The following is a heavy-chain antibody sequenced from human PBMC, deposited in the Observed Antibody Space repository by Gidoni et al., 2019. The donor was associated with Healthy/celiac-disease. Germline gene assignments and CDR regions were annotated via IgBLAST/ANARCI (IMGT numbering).Heavy chain of an antibody. CDR1: GYTFPGYY. CDR3: ARDRRPSTVTTPTGYYMDV. Sequence: QVQLVQSGAEVKKPGASVKVSCKASGYTFPGYYMHWVRQAPGQGLEWMGWINPNSGGTNYAQKFQGWVTMTRETSISTAYMELSRLRSDDTAVYYCARDRRPSTVTTPTGYYMDVWGKGTTVTVSS. CDR2: INPNSGGT. J-gene: IGHJ6*03. D-gene: IGHD4-17*01. V-gene: IGHV1-2*04.